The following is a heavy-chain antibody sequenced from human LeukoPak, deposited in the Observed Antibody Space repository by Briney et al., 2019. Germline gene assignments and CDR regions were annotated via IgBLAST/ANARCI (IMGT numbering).Heavy chain of an antibody. J-gene: IGHJ5*02. V-gene: IGHV4-59*01. D-gene: IGHD2-21*01. CDR2: VYDSVST. CDR3: ARGVSYIAT. Sequence: SETLSLICTVSGIFIHTYYWSWIRQPPGKGLEWIGYVYDSVSTNYNPSLKSRVTISADTSKNQFSLKLSSVTAADTAVYYCARGVSYIATWGPGTLVTVSS. CDR1: GIFIHTYY.